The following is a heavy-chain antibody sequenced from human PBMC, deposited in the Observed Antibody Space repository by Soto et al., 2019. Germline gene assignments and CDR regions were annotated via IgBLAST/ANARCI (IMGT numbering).Heavy chain of an antibody. Sequence: SETLSLTCTVSGGSIIRGGYYWIWIRQHPGKGLEWIGYIYYSGSTYYNPSLKSRVTISVDTSKNQFSLKLSSVTAADTAVYYCARDLEDGMDVWGQGTTVTVSS. J-gene: IGHJ6*02. CDR3: ARDLEDGMDV. V-gene: IGHV4-31*03. CDR1: GGSIIRGGYY. CDR2: IYYSGST. D-gene: IGHD3-3*01.